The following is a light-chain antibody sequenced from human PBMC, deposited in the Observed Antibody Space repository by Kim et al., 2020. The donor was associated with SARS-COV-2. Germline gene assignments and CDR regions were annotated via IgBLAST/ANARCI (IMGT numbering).Light chain of an antibody. CDR1: HVHFGGYHY. Sequence: GLLITLSCTGTHVHFGGYHYVSWYQQYPRQAPNLMIYDFSKRPSGVSYRFSGSQSGNTASLSISGLQAEDEADYYCGSFTGSGTLVFGGGTQLTVL. CDR2: DFS. V-gene: IGLV2-14*03. J-gene: IGLJ2*01. CDR3: GSFTGSGTLV.